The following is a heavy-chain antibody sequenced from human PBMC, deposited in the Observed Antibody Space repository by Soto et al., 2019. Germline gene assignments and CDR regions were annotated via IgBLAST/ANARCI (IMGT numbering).Heavy chain of an antibody. CDR2: IYPGDSDT. D-gene: IGHD3-10*01. J-gene: IGHJ6*02. CDR1: GYIFSYYW. Sequence: PGESLNISCQCLGYIFSYYWIGWVRQMPGKGLEWVGVIYPGDSDTRYSPSFRGQVTISADKSISHVYLQWSSLKASDTAMYYCARNRLRQYYYGMDVWGQGTTVTVSS. CDR3: ARNRLRQYYYGMDV. V-gene: IGHV5-51*01.